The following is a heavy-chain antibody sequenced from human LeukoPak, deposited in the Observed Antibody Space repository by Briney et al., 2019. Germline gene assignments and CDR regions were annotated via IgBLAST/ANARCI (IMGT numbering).Heavy chain of an antibody. CDR2: INPNSGGT. CDR1: GYTFTGYY. CDR3: ARGTACSGSSCSCDY. Sequence: ASVKVSCKASGYTFTGYYMHWVRQAPGQGLEWMGWINPNSGGTNYAQKFQGRVTMTRDTSISTAYMELSRLTSDDTAVYYCARGTACSGSSCSCDYWGQGTLVTVSS. D-gene: IGHD2-15*01. V-gene: IGHV1-2*02. J-gene: IGHJ4*02.